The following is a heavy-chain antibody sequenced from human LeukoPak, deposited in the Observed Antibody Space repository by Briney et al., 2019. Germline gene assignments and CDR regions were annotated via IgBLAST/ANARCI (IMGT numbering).Heavy chain of an antibody. CDR3: ARGGPAGGIRYCTNGVCATH. CDR2: IIPIFGTA. D-gene: IGHD2-8*01. V-gene: IGHV1-69*05. Sequence: SVKVSCKASGGTFSSDAISWVRQAPGQGLEWMGGIIPIFGTANYAQKLQGRVTITTDKSKSTAYMEMSSLRSEDTAVYYCARGGPAGGIRYCTNGVCATHWGQGTLVTVSS. J-gene: IGHJ4*02. CDR1: GGTFSSDA.